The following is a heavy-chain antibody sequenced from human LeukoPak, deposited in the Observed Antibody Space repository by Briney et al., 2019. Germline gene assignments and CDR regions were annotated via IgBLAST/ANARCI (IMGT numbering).Heavy chain of an antibody. CDR2: IYYSGST. CDR3: ARGRSNTYYDFWSGYPQDAFDI. V-gene: IGHV4-59*01. CDR1: GGSISSYY. J-gene: IGHJ3*02. Sequence: LETLSLTCTVSGGSISSYYWSWIRQPPGKGLEWIGYIYYSGSTNYNPSLKSRVTISVDTSKNQFSLKLSSVTAADTAVYYCARGRSNTYYDFWSGYPQDAFDIWGQGTMVTVSS. D-gene: IGHD3-3*01.